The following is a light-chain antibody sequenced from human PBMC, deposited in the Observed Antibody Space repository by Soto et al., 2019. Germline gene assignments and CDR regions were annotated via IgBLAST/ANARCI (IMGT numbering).Light chain of an antibody. CDR1: ESVSTN. Sequence: ERVVTQSPVTLSVSPGEGATLSCRASESVSTNLAWYQHKPGQAPRLLIYAASSRATGFPARFSGSGSGTEFNLTISSLQSEDFGVYYCQQYNNWPRATFGGGTKVDIK. V-gene: IGKV3-15*01. CDR3: QQYNNWPRAT. J-gene: IGKJ4*01. CDR2: AAS.